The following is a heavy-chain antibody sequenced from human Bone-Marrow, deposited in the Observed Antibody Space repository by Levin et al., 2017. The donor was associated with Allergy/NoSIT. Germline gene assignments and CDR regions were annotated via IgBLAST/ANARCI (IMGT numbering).Heavy chain of an antibody. CDR1: GFTFSSYW. V-gene: IGHV3-7*04. CDR2: IKQDGSEK. CDR3: ARDRRSAAEWYFDL. D-gene: IGHD6-13*01. J-gene: IGHJ2*01. Sequence: PGESLKISCAASGFTFSSYWMSWVRQAPGKGLEWVANIKQDGSEKYYVDSVKGRFTISRDNAKNSLYLQMNSLRAEDTAVYYCARDRRSAAEWYFDLWGRGTLVTVSS.